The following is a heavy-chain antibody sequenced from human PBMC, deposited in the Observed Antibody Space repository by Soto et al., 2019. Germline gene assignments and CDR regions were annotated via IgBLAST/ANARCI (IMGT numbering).Heavy chain of an antibody. D-gene: IGHD6-25*01. CDR3: AKSPETAAYFDY. Sequence: PGGSLRLSCAASGFTFSSYEMNWVRQAPGKGLEWVSYISSSVSTIYYADSVKGRFTISRDNAKNSLYLQMNSLRAEDTAVYYCAKSPETAAYFDYWGHRTLVTVSS. CDR1: GFTFSSYE. J-gene: IGHJ4*01. V-gene: IGHV3-48*03. CDR2: ISSSVSTI.